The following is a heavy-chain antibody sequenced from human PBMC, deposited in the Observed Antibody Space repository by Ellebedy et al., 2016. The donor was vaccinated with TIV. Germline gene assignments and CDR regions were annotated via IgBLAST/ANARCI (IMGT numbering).Heavy chain of an antibody. D-gene: IGHD2-2*03. CDR1: GDSVSSDNTA. V-gene: IGHV6-1*01. Sequence: SQTLSLTCAISGDSVSSDNTAWHWIRQSPSRGLECLGRTYYRSKWYSDYAISVKSRITINPDTSKNQFSLQLNSVTPEDTAIYYCARVDIRTQYQHWGQGTRVTVSS. CDR2: TYYRSKWYS. CDR3: ARVDIRTQYQH. J-gene: IGHJ1*01.